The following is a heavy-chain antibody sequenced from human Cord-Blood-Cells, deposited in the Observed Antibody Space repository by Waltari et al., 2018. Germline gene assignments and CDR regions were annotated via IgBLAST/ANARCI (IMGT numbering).Heavy chain of an antibody. V-gene: IGHV1-24*01. J-gene: IGHJ3*02. Sequence: QVQLVQSGAAVKKPGASVKVSCKVSGYTLTALSMHWVRQAPGKGLEWMGGFDPEDGETIYAQKFQGRVTMTEDTTTDTAYMELSSLRSEDTAVYYCATRGGYYYDSSGSPGAFDIWGQGTMVTVSS. CDR2: FDPEDGET. D-gene: IGHD3-22*01. CDR3: ATRGGYYYDSSGSPGAFDI. CDR1: GYTLTALS.